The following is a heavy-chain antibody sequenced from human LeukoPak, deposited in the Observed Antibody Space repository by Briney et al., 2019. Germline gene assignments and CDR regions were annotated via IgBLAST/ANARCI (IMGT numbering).Heavy chain of an antibody. CDR3: AKSQRITMIAALDY. J-gene: IGHJ4*02. Sequence: GGSLRLSCAASGFTFSSYEMNWVRQAPGKGLEWVSYISSSSSTIYYADSVKGRFTISRDNSKNTLYLQMNSLRAEDTAVYYCAKSQRITMIAALDYWGQGTLVTVSS. CDR1: GFTFSSYE. V-gene: IGHV3-48*03. D-gene: IGHD3-22*01. CDR2: ISSSSSTI.